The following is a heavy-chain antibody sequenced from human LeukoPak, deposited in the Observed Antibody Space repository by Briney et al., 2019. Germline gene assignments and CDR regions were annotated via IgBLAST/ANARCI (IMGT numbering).Heavy chain of an antibody. CDR2: IYYSGST. Sequence: SQTLSLTCTVSGGSIRSGDFYWSWIRQPPGTGLEWIGYIYYSGSTNYKPSLKSRVTISKDTSKNQFSLKLSSVTAADTAVYYCARETYSRTQRGFDYWGQGTLVTVSS. V-gene: IGHV4-30-4*01. CDR1: GGSIRSGDFY. CDR3: ARETYSRTQRGFDY. D-gene: IGHD2-2*01. J-gene: IGHJ4*02.